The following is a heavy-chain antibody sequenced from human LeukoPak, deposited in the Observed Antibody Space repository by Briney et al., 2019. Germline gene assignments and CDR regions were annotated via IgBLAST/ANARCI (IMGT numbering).Heavy chain of an antibody. Sequence: SETLSLTCTVSGGSMSNYYWTWIRQPPGQGLEWIGYTYNSGRTNYNPSLKSRVTISADTSKNQFSLKLDPVTAADTANCYCASRRGIGEAGGDGRDVGGQGTTVTVSS. V-gene: IGHV4-4*09. CDR1: GGSMSNYY. D-gene: IGHD3-16*01. J-gene: IGHJ6*02. CDR2: TYNSGRT. CDR3: ASRRGIGEAGGDGRDV.